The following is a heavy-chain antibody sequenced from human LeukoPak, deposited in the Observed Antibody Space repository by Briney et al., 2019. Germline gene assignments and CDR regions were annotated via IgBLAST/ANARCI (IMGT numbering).Heavy chain of an antibody. V-gene: IGHV3-33*01. J-gene: IGHJ4*02. CDR3: ARDPYYYDSSGYGY. CDR2: IWYDGSNK. Sequence: GALRLSCAASGFTFSSYGMHWVRQAPGKGLEWVAVIWYDGSNKYYADSVKDRFTISRDNSKNTLYLQMNSLRAEDTAVYYCARDPYYYDSSGYGYWGQGTLVTVPP. D-gene: IGHD3-22*01. CDR1: GFTFSSYG.